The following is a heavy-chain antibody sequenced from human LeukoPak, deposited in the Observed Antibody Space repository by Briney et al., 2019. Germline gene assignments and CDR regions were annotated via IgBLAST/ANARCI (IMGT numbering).Heavy chain of an antibody. V-gene: IGHV4-39*01. D-gene: IGHD3-22*01. CDR1: GGSISSSSYY. J-gene: IGHJ4*02. CDR2: IYYTGST. CDR3: ARGLYDTSGYYIFDY. Sequence: SETLSLTCTVSGGSISSSSYYWGWIRQPPGTGLEWIGSIYYTGSTYYNPSLKSRVTISGDTSKNQFSLKLSSVAAADTAIYYCARGLYDTSGYYIFDYWGQGTLVTVSS.